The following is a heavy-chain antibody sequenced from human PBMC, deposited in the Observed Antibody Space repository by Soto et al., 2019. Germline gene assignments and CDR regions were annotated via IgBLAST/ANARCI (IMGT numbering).Heavy chain of an antibody. V-gene: IGHV3-23*01. CDR2: ISGSGGST. CDR1: GFTFSSYA. CDR3: AKDYADIVVVPAAHPYYFDY. J-gene: IGHJ4*02. D-gene: IGHD2-2*01. Sequence: EVQLLESGGGLVQPGGSPRLSCAASGFTFSSYAMSWVRQAPGKGLEWVSAISGSGGSTYYADSVKGRFTISRDNSKNTLYLQMNSLRAEDTAVYYCAKDYADIVVVPAAHPYYFDYWGQGTLVTVSS.